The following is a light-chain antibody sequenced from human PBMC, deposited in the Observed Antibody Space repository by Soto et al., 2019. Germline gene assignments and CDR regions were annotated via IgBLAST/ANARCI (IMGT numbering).Light chain of an antibody. V-gene: IGKV4-1*01. CDR2: WSS. CDR1: QSVLYSSNNKNY. CDR3: QQYYSTPQT. Sequence: DIVMTQSPDSLAVSLGERATINCKSSQSVLYSSNNKNYLAWYQQKPGQPPKLLIYWSSTRESGVPDRFSGSGSVTDFTLTISSLKAEDVAVYSCQQYYSTPQTFGQGTKVEIK. J-gene: IGKJ1*01.